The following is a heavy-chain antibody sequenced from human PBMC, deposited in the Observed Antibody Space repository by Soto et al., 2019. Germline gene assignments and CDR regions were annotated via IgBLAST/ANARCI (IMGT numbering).Heavy chain of an antibody. CDR2: IYYSGST. V-gene: IGHV4-31*03. CDR1: GGSISSGGYY. J-gene: IGHJ4*02. CDR3: ATSVGSSTYFDY. D-gene: IGHD1-26*01. Sequence: SSETLSLTCTVSGGSISSGGYYWSWIRQHPGKGLEWIGYIYYSGSTYYNPSLKSRVTISVDTSKNQFSLKLSSVTAADTAVYYCATSVGSSTYFDYWGQGTLVTVSS.